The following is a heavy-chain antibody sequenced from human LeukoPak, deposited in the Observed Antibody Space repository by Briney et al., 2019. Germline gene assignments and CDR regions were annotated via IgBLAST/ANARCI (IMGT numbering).Heavy chain of an antibody. CDR2: ISYDGSNK. D-gene: IGHD2-8*02. J-gene: IGHJ4*02. V-gene: IGHV3-30-3*01. CDR1: GFTFSSYA. Sequence: GGSLRLSCAASGFTFSSYAMHWVRQAPGKGLEWVAVISYDGSNKYYADSVKGRFTISRDNSKNILYLQMNNLRAEDTAIYYCAKAPRGFQWFMDFWGQGSLVTVSS. CDR3: AKAPRGFQWFMDF.